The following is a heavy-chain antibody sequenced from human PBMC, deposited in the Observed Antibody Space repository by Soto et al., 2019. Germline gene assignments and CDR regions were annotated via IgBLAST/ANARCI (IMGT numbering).Heavy chain of an antibody. V-gene: IGHV5-51*01. Sequence: GESLKISCKGSGYSFTCYWIAWVRQMPGKGLEWMGIMYPGDPDGRYSPSFQGQVTMSADKSISTAYLQWSSLKASDTAMYYCAGVLTSRPVYWGQGTLVTVSS. CDR2: MYPGDPDG. CDR3: AGVLTSRPVY. D-gene: IGHD6-6*01. J-gene: IGHJ4*02. CDR1: GYSFTCYW.